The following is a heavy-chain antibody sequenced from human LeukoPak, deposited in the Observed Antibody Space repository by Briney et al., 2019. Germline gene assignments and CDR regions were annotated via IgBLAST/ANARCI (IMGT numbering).Heavy chain of an antibody. D-gene: IGHD3-3*01. Sequence: GASVTVSCTASGYTFTSYGISWVRQAPGQGLEWMGWISAYNGNTNYAQKLQGRVTMTTDTSTSTAYMELRSLRSDDTAVYYCARDSLHRRITIFGVVIAPNNYYYGMDVWGQGTTVTVSS. CDR1: GYTFTSYG. CDR2: ISAYNGNT. CDR3: ARDSLHRRITIFGVVIAPNNYYYGMDV. J-gene: IGHJ6*02. V-gene: IGHV1-18*01.